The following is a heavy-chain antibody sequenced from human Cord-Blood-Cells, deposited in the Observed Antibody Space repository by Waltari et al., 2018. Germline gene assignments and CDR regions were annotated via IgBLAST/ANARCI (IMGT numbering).Heavy chain of an antibody. V-gene: IGHV1-2*04. CDR3: ARGAAAAGKGYYFDY. J-gene: IGHJ4*02. CDR1: GYPFTGYY. CDR2: INPNSGGT. Sequence: QVQLVQSGAEVKKPGASVKVSCKASGYPFTGYYMHWVRQAPGQGLEWMGWINPNSGGTNYAQKFQGWVTMTRDTSISTAYMELSRLRSDDTAVYYCARGAAAAGKGYYFDYWGQGTLVTVSS. D-gene: IGHD6-13*01.